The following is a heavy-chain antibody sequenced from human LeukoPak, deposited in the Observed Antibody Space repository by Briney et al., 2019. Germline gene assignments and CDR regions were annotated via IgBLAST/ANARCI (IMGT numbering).Heavy chain of an antibody. CDR1: GGTFSSYA. CDR3: ARGRITIFGVDRRGYFDY. Sequence: ASVKVSCKASGGTFSSYAISWVRQAPGQGLEWMGWISAYNGNTNYAQKLQGRVTMTTDTSTSTAYMELRSLRSDDTAVYYCARGRITIFGVDRRGYFDYWGQGTLVTVSS. D-gene: IGHD3-3*01. J-gene: IGHJ4*02. CDR2: ISAYNGNT. V-gene: IGHV1-18*01.